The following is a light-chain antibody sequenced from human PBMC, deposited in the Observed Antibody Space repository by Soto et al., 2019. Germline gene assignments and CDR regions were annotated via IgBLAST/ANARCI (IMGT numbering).Light chain of an antibody. Sequence: EIVLTQSPGTLSLSPGDTATLSCRASQSVSSSYLAWYQQKPGQAPRLLIYDASSRATGIPDSFSGSGSGTDFTLTISRLEPEDFAVYYCQQYGSSPVTFGQGTRLEIK. CDR2: DAS. J-gene: IGKJ5*01. CDR1: QSVSSSY. V-gene: IGKV3-20*01. CDR3: QQYGSSPVT.